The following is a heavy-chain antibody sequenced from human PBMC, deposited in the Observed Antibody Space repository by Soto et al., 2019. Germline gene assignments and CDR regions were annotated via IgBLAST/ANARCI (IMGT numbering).Heavy chain of an antibody. J-gene: IGHJ6*03. CDR3: ARRARPDFYYMDV. CDR1: GFTLSGYG. Sequence: EVQLAESGGGLAQPGGSLRLSCAASGFTLSGYGMDWVRQAPGKGLGYVSGISSNGVGTYYANSVQGRFTISRDNSKNTVYLKMGSLSPEDMAVYYCARRARPDFYYMDVWGKGTTVTVSS. CDR2: ISSNGVGT. V-gene: IGHV3-64*01. D-gene: IGHD6-6*01.